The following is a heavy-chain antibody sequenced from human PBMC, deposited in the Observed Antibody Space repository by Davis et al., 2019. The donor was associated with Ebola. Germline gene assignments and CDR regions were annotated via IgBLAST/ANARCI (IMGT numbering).Heavy chain of an antibody. Sequence: ASVKVSCKASGYTFTGYYMHWVRQAPGQGLEWMGWINPNSGGTNYAQKFQGRVTMTEDTSTDIAYMELSSLRSEDTAVYYCATQGFLEWHKWFDPWGQGTLVTVSS. V-gene: IGHV1-2*02. J-gene: IGHJ5*02. D-gene: IGHD3-3*01. CDR1: GYTFTGYY. CDR3: ATQGFLEWHKWFDP. CDR2: INPNSGGT.